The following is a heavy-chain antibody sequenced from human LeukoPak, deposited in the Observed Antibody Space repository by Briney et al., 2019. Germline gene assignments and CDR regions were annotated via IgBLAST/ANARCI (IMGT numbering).Heavy chain of an antibody. J-gene: IGHJ3*02. CDR2: IWYDGSNK. Sequence: GRSLRLSCAASGLTFNGYGMHWVRQAPGKGLEWVAVIWYDGSNKYYADSVKGRFTISRDNSKNTQYLQMDSLRAEDTAVYYCVRWGPSKALDIWGQGTMVIVSS. CDR3: VRWGPSKALDI. V-gene: IGHV3-33*01. CDR1: GLTFNGYG. D-gene: IGHD3-16*01.